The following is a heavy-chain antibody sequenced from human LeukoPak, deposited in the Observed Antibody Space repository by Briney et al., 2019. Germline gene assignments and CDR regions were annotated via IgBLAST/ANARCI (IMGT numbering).Heavy chain of an antibody. Sequence: GGSLRLSCAAPGLSFSFYWLTWVRQAPGRGLEWVANINQDGSEKYYVDSVRGRFTISRDNAKKSLYLQMNSLRVEDTAMYYCARDRFGSTRALDMWGQGTMVTVSS. D-gene: IGHD5/OR15-5a*01. CDR2: INQDGSEK. J-gene: IGHJ3*02. V-gene: IGHV3-7*01. CDR3: ARDRFGSTRALDM. CDR1: GLSFSFYW.